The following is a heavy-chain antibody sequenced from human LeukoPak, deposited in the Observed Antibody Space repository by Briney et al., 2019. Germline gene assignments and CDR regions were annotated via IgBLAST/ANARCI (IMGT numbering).Heavy chain of an antibody. Sequence: PGGSLRLSCAASGFSFSDYSMNWVRQAPGKGLDWVSYITSSSGTIYYADSVKGRFTISRDNSKNTLYLQMNSLRAEDTAVCYCAKGSYSSGWYTDFDYWGQGTLVTVSS. CDR3: AKGSYSSGWYTDFDY. CDR1: GFSFSDYS. V-gene: IGHV3-48*01. D-gene: IGHD6-19*01. J-gene: IGHJ4*02. CDR2: ITSSSGTI.